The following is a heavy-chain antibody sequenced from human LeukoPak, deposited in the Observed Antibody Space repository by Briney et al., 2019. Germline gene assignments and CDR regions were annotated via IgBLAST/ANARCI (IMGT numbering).Heavy chain of an antibody. J-gene: IGHJ4*02. Sequence: GGSLRLSCAASGFTFSSYAMSWVRQAPGKGLEWVSAISGSGGSTYYADSVKGRFTISRDNSKNTLYLQMNSLRAEDTAVYYCARDVAYDFWSGYLDYWGQGTLVTVSS. CDR1: GFTFSSYA. CDR3: ARDVAYDFWSGYLDY. V-gene: IGHV3-23*01. D-gene: IGHD3-3*01. CDR2: ISGSGGST.